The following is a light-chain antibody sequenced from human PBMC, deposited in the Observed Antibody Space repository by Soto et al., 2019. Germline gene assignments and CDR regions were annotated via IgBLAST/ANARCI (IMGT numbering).Light chain of an antibody. V-gene: IGKV3-20*01. J-gene: IGKJ5*01. CDR3: QQYGTSEII. CDR1: QSVSNSY. CDR2: DTS. Sequence: VLTQSPVTLSLSPGERATLSCRASQSVSNSYVAWYQQKPGQAPRLLIYDTSSRVTGIPDRFSGSGSGTDFTLTISRLEPEDFAVFYCQQYGTSEIIFGQGTRLEI.